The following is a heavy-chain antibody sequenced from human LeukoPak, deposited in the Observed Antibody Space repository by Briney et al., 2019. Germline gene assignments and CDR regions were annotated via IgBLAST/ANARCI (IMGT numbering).Heavy chain of an antibody. V-gene: IGHV4-39*02. CDR1: GGSISSSSYY. J-gene: IGHJ5*02. CDR3: ARDSNWNYFWFDP. D-gene: IGHD1-7*01. CDR2: IYYSGST. Sequence: SETLSLTCTVSGGSISSSSYYWGWIRQPPGKGLEWIGNIYYSGSTYYNPSLKSRVTISVDTSKNQFSLKLSSVTAADTAVYYCARDSNWNYFWFDPWGQGTLVTVSS.